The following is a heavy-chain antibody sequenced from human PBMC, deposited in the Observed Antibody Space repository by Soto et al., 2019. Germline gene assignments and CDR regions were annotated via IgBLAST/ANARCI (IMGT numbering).Heavy chain of an antibody. D-gene: IGHD6-19*01. V-gene: IGHV5-10-1*01. CDR1: GYSFTSYW. J-gene: IGHJ6*02. CDR3: ARQARWYSSGWYGGVRYYGMDV. CDR2: IDPSDSYT. Sequence: GESLKISCKGSGYSFTSYWISWVHQMPGKGLEWMGRIDPSDSYTNYSPSFQGHVTISADRSISTAYLQWSSLKASDTAMYYCARQARWYSSGWYGGVRYYGMDVWGQGTTVTVSS.